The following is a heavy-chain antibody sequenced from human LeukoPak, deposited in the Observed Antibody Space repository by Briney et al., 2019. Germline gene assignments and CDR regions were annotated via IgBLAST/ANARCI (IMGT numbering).Heavy chain of an antibody. V-gene: IGHV4-39*01. D-gene: IGHD3-22*01. J-gene: IGHJ4*02. CDR3: ARTYYYDSSGSYSGGNDFGY. Sequence: PSETLSLTCSVPGASIVTSGYYWGSIRQPPGEGLAWIGSMYLRGITYYHPRLKNRVNTSVDTSKNPFSLNLSSVTAADTAVYYCARTYYYDSSGSYSGGNDFGYWGQGTLVTVSS. CDR2: MYLRGIT. CDR1: GASIVTSGYY.